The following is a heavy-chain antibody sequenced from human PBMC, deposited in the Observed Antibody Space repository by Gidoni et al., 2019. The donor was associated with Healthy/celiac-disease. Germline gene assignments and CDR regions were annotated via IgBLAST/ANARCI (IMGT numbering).Heavy chain of an antibody. V-gene: IGHV1-18*01. CDR2: ISAYNGNT. Sequence: LEWMGWISAYNGNTNYAQKLQGRVTMTTDTSTSTASMELRSLRSDDTAVYYCARGVPGYYDSSGYYFIGPGDYWGQGTLVTVSS. D-gene: IGHD3-22*01. J-gene: IGHJ4*02. CDR3: ARGVPGYYDSSGYYFIGPGDY.